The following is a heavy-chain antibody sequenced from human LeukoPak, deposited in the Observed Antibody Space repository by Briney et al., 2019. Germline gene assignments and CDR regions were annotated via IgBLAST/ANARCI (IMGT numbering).Heavy chain of an antibody. CDR1: GFTLRSYW. D-gene: IGHD2/OR15-2a*01. CDR3: ARGLSTWRDAFDI. CDR2: IGNDGITT. J-gene: IGHJ3*02. Sequence: GGSLRLSRAPSGFTLRSYWMHSVRHAPEKGLVWVARIGNDGITTNNTDTVKGRFTISRDKDKSTLYLQMNSLRAEDTAVYYYARGLSTWRDAFDIWGQGTMVTVSS. V-gene: IGHV3-74*01.